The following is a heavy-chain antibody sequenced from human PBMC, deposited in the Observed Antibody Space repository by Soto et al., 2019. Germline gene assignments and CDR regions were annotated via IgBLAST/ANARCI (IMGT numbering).Heavy chain of an antibody. V-gene: IGHV1-69*13. CDR3: ARDSVDIVATTYYYYYGMDV. J-gene: IGHJ6*02. CDR1: GGTFSGYA. D-gene: IGHD5-12*01. Sequence: SVKVSCKASGGTFSGYAISWVRQAPGQGLEWMGGIIPIFGTANYAQKFQGRVTITADESTSTAYMELSSLRSEDTAVYYCARDSVDIVATTYYYYYGMDVWGQGTTVTVSS. CDR2: IIPIFGTA.